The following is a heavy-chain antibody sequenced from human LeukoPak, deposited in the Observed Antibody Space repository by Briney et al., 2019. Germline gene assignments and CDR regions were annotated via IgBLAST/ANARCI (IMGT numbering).Heavy chain of an antibody. CDR3: ARVKLNYYGSGSYFLDY. Sequence: GGSLRLSCAASGFTFSSYSMNWVRQAPGKGLEWVSSISSSSSYIYYADSVKGRFTISRDNAKNSLYLQMNSLRADDTAVYYCARVKLNYYGSGSYFLDYWGQGTLVTVSS. V-gene: IGHV3-21*04. CDR2: ISSSSSYI. J-gene: IGHJ4*02. D-gene: IGHD3-10*01. CDR1: GFTFSSYS.